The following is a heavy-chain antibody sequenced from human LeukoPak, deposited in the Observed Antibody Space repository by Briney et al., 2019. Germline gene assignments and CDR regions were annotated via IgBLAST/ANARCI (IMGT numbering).Heavy chain of an antibody. Sequence: GGSLRLSCAASGFTFSSYSMNWVRQAPGKGLEWVSYISSSSSTIYYADSVKGRFTISRDNAKNSLYLQMNSLRAEDTAVYYCAGGGGDGYNPFDYWGQGTLVTVSS. CDR2: ISSSSSTI. J-gene: IGHJ4*02. D-gene: IGHD5-24*01. V-gene: IGHV3-48*01. CDR3: AGGGGDGYNPFDY. CDR1: GFTFSSYS.